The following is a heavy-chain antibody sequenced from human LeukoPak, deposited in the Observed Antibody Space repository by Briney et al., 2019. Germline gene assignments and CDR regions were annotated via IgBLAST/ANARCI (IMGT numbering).Heavy chain of an antibody. CDR2: IIPIFGTA. Sequence: ASVKVSCKACVGTFSSYAISWVRQAPGQGLEWMGGIIPIFGTANYAQKFQGRVTIITDESTSTAYKELSSLRSEDTAMYYCARGQNYALTDVWGKGTTVTVSS. D-gene: IGHD2-2*01. J-gene: IGHJ6*04. CDR3: ARGQNYALTDV. CDR1: VGTFSSYA. V-gene: IGHV1-69*05.